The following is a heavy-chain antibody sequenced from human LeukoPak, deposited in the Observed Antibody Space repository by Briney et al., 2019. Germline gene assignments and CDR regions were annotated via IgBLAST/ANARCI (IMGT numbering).Heavy chain of an antibody. V-gene: IGHV3-48*01. J-gene: IGHJ4*02. CDR3: ARAQLAARIRAHPLH. CDR2: ISASETSI. D-gene: IGHD6-6*01. CDR1: GFTFSLYN. Sequence: PGGSLRLSCAASGFTFSLYNMNWVRQAPGKGLEWVSQISASETSIKYADSVRGRFTISRDNVKNSVYLQMNSLRAEDTAVYYCARAQLAARIRAHPLHWGQGTLVTVSS.